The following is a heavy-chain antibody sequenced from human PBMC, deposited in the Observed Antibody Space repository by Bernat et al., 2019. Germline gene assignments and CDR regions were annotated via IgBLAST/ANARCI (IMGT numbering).Heavy chain of an antibody. Sequence: QVQLVESGGGVVQPGRSLRLSCAASGFTFSNYAIHWVRQAPGKGLEWVAVISNDGNNKYYADSVKGRFTISRDNSQNTLYLQMNRRRAEDTAVYYCARDHYYSSGTYLDYWGQGTLVTVSS. V-gene: IGHV3-30*01. CDR3: ARDHYYSSGTYLDY. CDR1: GFTFSNYA. D-gene: IGHD3-10*01. CDR2: ISNDGNNK. J-gene: IGHJ4*02.